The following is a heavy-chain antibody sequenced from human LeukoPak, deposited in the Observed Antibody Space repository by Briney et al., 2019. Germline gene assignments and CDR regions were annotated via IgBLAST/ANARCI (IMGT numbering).Heavy chain of an antibody. V-gene: IGHV3-23*01. CDR2: IFPSGGEV. CDR1: GFTFSTFA. D-gene: IGHD6-13*01. CDR3: ARVVRYSSSWASYYYYYMDV. J-gene: IGHJ6*03. Sequence: GGSLRLSCAASGFTFSTFAMIWVRQPPGKGLEWVSSIFPSGGEVHYADSVKGRFTISRDNSKNTLYLQMNSLRAEDTAVYYCARVVRYSSSWASYYYYYMDVWGKGTTVTISS.